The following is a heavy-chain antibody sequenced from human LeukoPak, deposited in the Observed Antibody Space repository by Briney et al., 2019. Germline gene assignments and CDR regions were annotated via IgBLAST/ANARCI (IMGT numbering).Heavy chain of an antibody. J-gene: IGHJ4*02. CDR3: VKWELRGGYFDY. CDR2: INHSGST. D-gene: IGHD1-26*01. CDR1: GGSFSGYY. V-gene: IGHV4-34*01. Sequence: SETLSLTCAVYGGSFSGYYWSWIRQPPGKGLEWIGEINHSGSTNYNPSLKSRVTISVDTSKNQFSLKLSSVTAADTAVYYCVKWELRGGYFDYWGQGTLVTVSS.